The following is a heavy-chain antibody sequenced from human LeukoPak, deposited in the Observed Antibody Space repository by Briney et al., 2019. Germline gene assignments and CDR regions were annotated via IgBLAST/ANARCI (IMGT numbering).Heavy chain of an antibody. CDR1: GYTFTSYV. J-gene: IGHJ3*02. CDR3: ARGTYYYDSSGYYSAFDI. D-gene: IGHD3-22*01. V-gene: IGHV1-8*01. CDR2: MNPNSGNT. Sequence: ASVKVSCKASGYTFTSYVINWVRQATGQGLEWMGWMNPNSGNTGYAQKFQGRVTMTRNTSISTAYMELSSLRSEDTAVYYCARGTYYYDSSGYYSAFDIWGQGTMVTVSS.